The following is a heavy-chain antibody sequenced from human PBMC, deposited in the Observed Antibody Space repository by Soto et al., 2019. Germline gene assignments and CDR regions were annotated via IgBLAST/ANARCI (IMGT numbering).Heavy chain of an antibody. CDR1: GYTFTSYD. Sequence: ASVKVSCKASGYTFTSYDINWVRQATGQGLEWMGWMNPNSGNTGYAQKFQGRVTMTRNTSISTAYMELSSLRSEDTAVYYCARDGGYCSSTSPRDCDAFDIWGQGTMVTVSS. V-gene: IGHV1-8*01. J-gene: IGHJ3*02. CDR2: MNPNSGNT. CDR3: ARDGGYCSSTSPRDCDAFDI. D-gene: IGHD2-2*01.